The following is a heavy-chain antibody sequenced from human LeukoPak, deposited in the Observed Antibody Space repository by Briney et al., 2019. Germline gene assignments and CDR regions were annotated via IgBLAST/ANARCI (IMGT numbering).Heavy chain of an antibody. CDR3: ARGFISSGYDIPYYYYYMDV. V-gene: IGHV1-69*05. J-gene: IGHJ6*03. D-gene: IGHD5-12*01. CDR1: GGTFSSYA. Sequence: GASVKVSCKASGGTFSSYAISWVRQAPGQGLEWMGGIIPIFGTANYAQKFQGRVTITTDESTSTAYMEQSSLRSEDTAVYYCARGFISSGYDIPYYYYYMDVWGKGTTVTVSS. CDR2: IIPIFGTA.